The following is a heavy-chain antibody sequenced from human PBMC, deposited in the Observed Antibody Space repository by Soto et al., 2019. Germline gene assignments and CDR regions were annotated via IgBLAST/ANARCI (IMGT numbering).Heavy chain of an antibody. CDR1: GVTFSSYG. V-gene: IGHV3-33*01. D-gene: IGHD3-3*01. CDR2: IWYDGSNK. Sequence: PGGSLRLSCAASGVTFSSYGMHWVRQAPGKGLEWVAVIWYDGSNKYYADSVKGRFTISRDNSKSTLYLQMNSLRAEDTAVYYCARDPDYDFWSGVNYYCGMDVWGQGTTVTVSS. J-gene: IGHJ6*02. CDR3: ARDPDYDFWSGVNYYCGMDV.